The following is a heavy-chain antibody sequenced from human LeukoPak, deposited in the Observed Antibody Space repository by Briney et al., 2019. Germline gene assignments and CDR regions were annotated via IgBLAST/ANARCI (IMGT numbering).Heavy chain of an antibody. CDR1: GYAFTSYA. Sequence: ASVKVSCKASGYAFTSYAMNWVRQAPGQGLEWMGWINPNTGNPTYAQAFTGRFVFSLDTSVSTAYLQISSLKAEDTAVYYCARACQPLGGLSFPDYWGQGTLVTVSS. J-gene: IGHJ4*02. V-gene: IGHV7-4-1*02. CDR3: ARACQPLGGLSFPDY. D-gene: IGHD3-16*02. CDR2: INPNTGNP.